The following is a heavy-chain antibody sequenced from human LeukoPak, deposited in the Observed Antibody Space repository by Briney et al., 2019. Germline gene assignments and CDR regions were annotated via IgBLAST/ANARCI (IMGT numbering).Heavy chain of an antibody. CDR3: ARDNYGDYFAYYYMDV. Sequence: PSETLSLTCTVSGGSISSTSHYWGWIRQPPGKGLEWIGSIHYSGSTYYNPSLRSRVTISVDTSKNQFSLKLSSVTAADTATYYCARDNYGDYFAYYYMDVWGEGTTVTVSS. V-gene: IGHV4-39*07. D-gene: IGHD4-17*01. J-gene: IGHJ6*03. CDR2: IHYSGST. CDR1: GGSISSTSHY.